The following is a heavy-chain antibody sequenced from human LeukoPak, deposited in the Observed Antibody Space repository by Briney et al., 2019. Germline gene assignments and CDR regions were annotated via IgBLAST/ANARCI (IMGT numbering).Heavy chain of an antibody. D-gene: IGHD7-27*01. CDR3: AKTNWGSGQYYFDY. Sequence: PGGSLRLSCAASGFTFSSYGMHWVRQAPGKGLEWVAFIRYDGSNKYYADSVKGRFTISRDNSQNTLYLQMNSLRAEDTAVYYCAKTNWGSGQYYFDYWGHGTLVTVS. CDR1: GFTFSSYG. V-gene: IGHV3-30*02. J-gene: IGHJ4*01. CDR2: IRYDGSNK.